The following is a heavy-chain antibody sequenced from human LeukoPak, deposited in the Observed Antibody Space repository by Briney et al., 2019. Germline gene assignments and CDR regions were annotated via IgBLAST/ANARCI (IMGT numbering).Heavy chain of an antibody. D-gene: IGHD3-22*01. CDR1: GFTFSSYG. J-gene: IGHJ5*02. Sequence: GGTLRLSCAASGFTFSSYGMSWVRQAPGKGLQWVSVIIGSGSGTYYADSVKGRFTISRDNSRNTLYLQMNSLRAEDTAVYYCARWYYYETSGLYYGSFDNWGQGTLVTVSS. CDR2: IIGSGSGT. CDR3: ARWYYYETSGLYYGSFDN. V-gene: IGHV3-23*01.